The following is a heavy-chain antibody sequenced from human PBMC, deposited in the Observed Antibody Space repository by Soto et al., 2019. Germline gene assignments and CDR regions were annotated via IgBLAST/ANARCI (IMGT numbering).Heavy chain of an antibody. V-gene: IGHV3-15*07. CDR3: SPQIGGGGV. CDR2: LKSKTSGGTP. CDR1: GVTFSNAW. D-gene: IGHD3-16*01. Sequence: GGSLRLSCAVSGVTFSNAWIHWVRQAPGKGLEWVGRLKSKTSGGTPDYAAPVKGRFTISGDESKNTLYLQMNSLKTDDTAVYFRSPQIGGGGVWGQGAL. J-gene: IGHJ4*02.